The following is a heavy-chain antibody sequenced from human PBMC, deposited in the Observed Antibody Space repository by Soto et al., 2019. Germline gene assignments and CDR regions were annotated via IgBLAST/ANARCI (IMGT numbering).Heavy chain of an antibody. V-gene: IGHV3-48*02. CDR3: ARFFGRGFDD. CDR1: GFTFSTDS. CDR2: ISTSGATR. J-gene: IGHJ4*02. Sequence: EVQLVESGGGLVQPGGSLRLSCVASGFTFSTDSMNWVRQAPGKGLEWVAHISTSGATRYYADSVKGRFTISRDNAKTPLSLQMDSLRNEDTAVSYCARFFGRGFDDWGQGTLVTVSS. D-gene: IGHD3-10*01.